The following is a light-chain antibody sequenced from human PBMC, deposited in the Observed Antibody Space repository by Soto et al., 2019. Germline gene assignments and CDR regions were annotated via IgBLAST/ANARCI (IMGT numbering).Light chain of an antibody. CDR3: QQCRNWPLT. V-gene: IGKV3-15*01. CDR2: DAS. CDR1: QNVYNN. J-gene: IGKJ4*01. Sequence: EIVMTQSLATPSVSPGEGATLSCKASQNVYNNLAWYQQRPGQPPRLLIYDASTRATGISARFSGSGYGTEFTLTISSLQSEDFAVYFCQQCRNWPLTFGGGTKVDIK.